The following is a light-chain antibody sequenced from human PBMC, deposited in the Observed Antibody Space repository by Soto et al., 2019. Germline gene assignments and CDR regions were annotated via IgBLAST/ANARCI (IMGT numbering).Light chain of an antibody. Sequence: QSVLTQPPSASGSPGQSVTISCTGTSSDVGGYNYVSWYQHHPGKAPKLVIYEDTKRPSGVPDRFSGSKSGNTASLSVSGLQAEDEADYYCSSYAGRYSWVFGGGTQLTVL. CDR1: SSDVGGYNY. CDR3: SSYAGRYSWV. V-gene: IGLV2-8*01. J-gene: IGLJ3*02. CDR2: EDT.